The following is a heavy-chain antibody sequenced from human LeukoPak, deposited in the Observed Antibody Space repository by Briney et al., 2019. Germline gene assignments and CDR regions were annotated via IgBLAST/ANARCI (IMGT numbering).Heavy chain of an antibody. V-gene: IGHV4-61*02. CDR2: IYTSGST. CDR3: ARRDGYNYYFDY. Sequence: PSETLSLTCTVSGGSISSGSYYWRWIRQPAGKGLEWIGRIYTSGSTNYNPSLKSRVTISVDTSTNQFSLKLRSVTAADTAVYYCARRDGYNYYFDYWGQGTLVTVSS. J-gene: IGHJ4*02. D-gene: IGHD5-24*01. CDR1: GGSISSGSYY.